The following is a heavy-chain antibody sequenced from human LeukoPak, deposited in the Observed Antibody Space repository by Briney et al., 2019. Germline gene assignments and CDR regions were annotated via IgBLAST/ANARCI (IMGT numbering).Heavy chain of an antibody. CDR2: IYWDDDK. Sequence: SGPTLVKPTQTLTLTCTFSGFSLSTSGVGVGWVRQPPGKALEWLALIYWDDDKRYSPSLKSRLTITKDTSKNQVVLTMTNMDPVDTATYYCAHTYTAMVYNWFDPWGQGTLVTVSS. J-gene: IGHJ5*02. V-gene: IGHV2-5*02. CDR1: GFSLSTSGVG. D-gene: IGHD5-18*01. CDR3: AHTYTAMVYNWFDP.